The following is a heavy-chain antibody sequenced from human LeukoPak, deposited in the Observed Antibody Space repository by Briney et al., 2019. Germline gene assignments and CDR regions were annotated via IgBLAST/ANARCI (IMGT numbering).Heavy chain of an antibody. CDR2: ISDSGGST. Sequence: PGGSLRLSCSASGFPFSSYAMHWVRQAPGKGLEYVSAISDSGGSTYYADSVKGRFTISRDNSKNTLYLQMSSLRAEDTAVYYCARDYDILTGHDAFDIWGQGTMVTVSS. J-gene: IGHJ3*02. D-gene: IGHD3-9*01. V-gene: IGHV3-64D*09. CDR3: ARDYDILTGHDAFDI. CDR1: GFPFSSYA.